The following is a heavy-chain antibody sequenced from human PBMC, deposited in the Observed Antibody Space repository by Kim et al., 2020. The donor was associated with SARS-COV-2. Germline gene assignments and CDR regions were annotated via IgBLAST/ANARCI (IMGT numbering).Heavy chain of an antibody. J-gene: IGHJ4*02. CDR3: AREWIDYDSSGFDY. CDR2: ISYDGSN. D-gene: IGHD3-22*01. V-gene: IGHV3-30*04. Sequence: GGSLRLSCVASGFTFSDHAFHWVRQAPGKGLEWVAIISYDGSNLNADSVKGRFIISRDNSKNTVYLQMNSLRTEDTAVYFCAREWIDYDSSGFDYWGQGTLVTVSS. CDR1: GFTFSDHA.